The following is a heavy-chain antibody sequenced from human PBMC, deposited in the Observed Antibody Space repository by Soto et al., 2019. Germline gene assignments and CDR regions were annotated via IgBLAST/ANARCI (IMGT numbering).Heavy chain of an antibody. CDR2: ISGSGGST. Sequence: GGSLRLSCAASGFTFSSYAMSWVRQAPGKGLEWVSAISGSGGSTYYADSVKGRFTISRDNSKNTLYLQMNSLRAEDTAVYYCAKDEEAARPAYYYYYGMDVWGQGTTVTVSS. CDR3: AKDEEAARPAYYYYYGMDV. D-gene: IGHD6-6*01. J-gene: IGHJ6*02. CDR1: GFTFSSYA. V-gene: IGHV3-23*01.